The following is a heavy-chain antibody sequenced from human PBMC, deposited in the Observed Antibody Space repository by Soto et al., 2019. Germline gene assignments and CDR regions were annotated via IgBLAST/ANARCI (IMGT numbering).Heavy chain of an antibody. D-gene: IGHD2-2*02. Sequence: QVQLVESGGGVVQPGRSLRLSCAASGFTFSSYAMHWVRQAPGKGLEWVAVISYDGSNKDYADSVKGRFTISRDNSRNPLYQQMNSMRAEDTEVYYCGREEIIVEPAAIRDHYYYYSMDVWGQGTTVTV. CDR3: GREEIIVEPAAIRDHYYYYSMDV. CDR1: GFTFSSYA. J-gene: IGHJ6*02. CDR2: ISYDGSNK. V-gene: IGHV3-30-3*01.